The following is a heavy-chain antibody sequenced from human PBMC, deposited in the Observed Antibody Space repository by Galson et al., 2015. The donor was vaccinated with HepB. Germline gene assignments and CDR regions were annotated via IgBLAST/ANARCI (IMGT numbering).Heavy chain of an antibody. D-gene: IGHD3-10*01. V-gene: IGHV4-34*01. Sequence: SETLSLTCAVYRGSFSGYYWSWIRQPPGKGLEWIGEINHSGSTNYNPSLKSRVTISVDTSKNQFSPKLSSVTAADTAVYYCARGQGWFGPMGDYYYGMDVWGQGTTVTVSS. CDR1: RGSFSGYY. J-gene: IGHJ6*02. CDR2: INHSGST. CDR3: ARGQGWFGPMGDYYYGMDV.